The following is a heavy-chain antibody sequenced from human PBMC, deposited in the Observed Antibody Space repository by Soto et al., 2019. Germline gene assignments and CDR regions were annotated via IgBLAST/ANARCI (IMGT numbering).Heavy chain of an antibody. CDR3: ARGSSGYQLLLKGWFDP. CDR1: GGTFSSYA. D-gene: IGHD2-2*01. V-gene: IGHV1-69*01. J-gene: IGHJ5*02. CDR2: IIPIFGTA. Sequence: QVQLVQSGAEVKKPGSSVKVSCKASGGTFSSYAISWVRQAPGQGLEWMGGIIPIFGTANYAQKFQGRVTITADESTSTAYMERSSLRSEDTAVYYCARGSSGYQLLLKGWFDPWGQGTLVTVSS.